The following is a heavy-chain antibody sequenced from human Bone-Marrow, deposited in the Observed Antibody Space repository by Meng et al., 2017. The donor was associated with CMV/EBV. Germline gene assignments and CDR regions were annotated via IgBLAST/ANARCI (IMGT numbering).Heavy chain of an antibody. D-gene: IGHD3-3*01. CDR3: AREGNYDFWSGSSSIFDY. CDR1: GFTFSSYW. V-gene: IGHV3-7*01. J-gene: IGHJ4*02. Sequence: GESLKISCAASGFTFSSYWMSWVRQAPGKGLEWVANIKQDGSEKYYVDSVKGRFTISRDNAKNSLYLQMNSLRAEDTAVYYCAREGNYDFWSGSSSIFDYWGQGTLVTVSS. CDR2: IKQDGSEK.